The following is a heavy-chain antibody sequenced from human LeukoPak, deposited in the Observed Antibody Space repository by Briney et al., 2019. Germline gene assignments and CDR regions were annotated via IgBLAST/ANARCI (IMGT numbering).Heavy chain of an antibody. CDR2: INPNSGGT. J-gene: IGHJ5*02. CDR3: ARDGSSEYYDILTGSFYENWFDP. D-gene: IGHD3-9*01. V-gene: IGHV1-2*02. CDR1: GYTFTGYH. Sequence: ASVKVSCKASGYTFTGYHMHWVRQAPGQGLEWMGWINPNSGGTNYAQKFQGRVTMTRDTSISTAYMELSRLRSDDTAVYYCARDGSSEYYDILTGSFYENWFDPWGQGTLVTVSS.